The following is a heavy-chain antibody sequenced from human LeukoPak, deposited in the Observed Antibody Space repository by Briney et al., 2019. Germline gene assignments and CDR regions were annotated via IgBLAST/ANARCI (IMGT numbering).Heavy chain of an antibody. CDR1: QFTFSSYG. D-gene: IGHD3-10*01. J-gene: IGHJ4*02. CDR3: AKDRYFGLGNYYFDY. V-gene: IGHV3-30*02. Sequence: PGGSLRLSCAASQFTFSSYGMHWVRQAPGKGLEGVTFIRSDGSDKFYAESVEGRFTISRDNPKNMLFLQLSSVRVEDTAVYFCAKDRYFGLGNYYFDYWGQGPLVTVSS. CDR2: IRSDGSDK.